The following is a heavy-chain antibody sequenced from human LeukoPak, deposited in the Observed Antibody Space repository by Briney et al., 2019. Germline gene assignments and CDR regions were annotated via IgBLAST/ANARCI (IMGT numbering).Heavy chain of an antibody. D-gene: IGHD6-19*01. CDR3: ARQKGYSSGWYFDY. J-gene: IGHJ4*02. V-gene: IGHV4-59*08. CDR1: GGSISSYY. CDR2: IYYSGST. Sequence: SETLSLTCTVSGGSISSYYWTWIRQPPGKGLEWIGYIYYSGSTNYNPSLKSRVTMSVDSSKNQFSLKLSSVTAADTAVYYCARQKGYSSGWYFDYWGQGTLVTVSS.